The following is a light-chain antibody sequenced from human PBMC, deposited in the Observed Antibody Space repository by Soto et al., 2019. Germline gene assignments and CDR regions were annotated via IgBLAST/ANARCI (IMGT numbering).Light chain of an antibody. CDR2: DAF. Sequence: DIRVSRCPSTLSASVGDRVTITCRASQSISSWLAWYQQKPGKAPKLLIYDAFSLESGVPSRFSGSGSGTEFTLTISSLQPDDFATYYCQQYNSYSRTFGQGTKVDIK. CDR3: QQYNSYSRT. CDR1: QSISSW. J-gene: IGKJ1*01. V-gene: IGKV1-5*01.